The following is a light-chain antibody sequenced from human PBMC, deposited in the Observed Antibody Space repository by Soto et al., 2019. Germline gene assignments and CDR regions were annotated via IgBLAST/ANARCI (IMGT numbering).Light chain of an antibody. V-gene: IGKV3-15*01. CDR3: QQYSDWPLT. CDR1: QSVSSN. CDR2: GAS. J-gene: IGKJ4*01. Sequence: EIVMTQSPATLSVSPGDRATLSCRASQSVSSNLAWYQQKPGQAPRLLIFGASTRATGTPARFSGSGSETDFTLTISSLQSEDFAVYYCQQYSDWPLTFGGGTKVEIK.